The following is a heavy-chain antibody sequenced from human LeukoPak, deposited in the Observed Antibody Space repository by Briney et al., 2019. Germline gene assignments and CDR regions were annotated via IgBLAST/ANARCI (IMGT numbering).Heavy chain of an antibody. CDR1: GYTLTELS. J-gene: IGHJ3*02. V-gene: IGHV1-24*01. CDR3: ATFLFSSGYYYVAFDI. Sequence: ASVKVSCKVSGYTLTELSMHWVRQAPGKGLEWMGGFDPEDGETIYAQKFQGRVTMTEDTSTDIAYMELSSLRSEDTAVYYCATFLFSSGYYYVAFDIWGQGTMVTVSS. CDR2: FDPEDGET. D-gene: IGHD3-22*01.